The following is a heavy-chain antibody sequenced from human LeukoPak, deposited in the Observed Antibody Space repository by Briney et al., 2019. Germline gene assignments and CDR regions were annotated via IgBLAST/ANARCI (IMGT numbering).Heavy chain of an antibody. CDR2: IKQDGSAK. Sequence: PGGSLRLSCVASGFTFSKYWMTWVRQAPGKGLAWVANIKQDGSAKYYVDSVKGRFTISRDNAKNSLYLQMNSLRAEDTAVYYCARVLSGSYSFYYGMDVWGQGTTVTVSS. CDR1: GFTFSKYW. V-gene: IGHV3-7*01. CDR3: ARVLSGSYSFYYGMDV. J-gene: IGHJ6*02. D-gene: IGHD1-26*01.